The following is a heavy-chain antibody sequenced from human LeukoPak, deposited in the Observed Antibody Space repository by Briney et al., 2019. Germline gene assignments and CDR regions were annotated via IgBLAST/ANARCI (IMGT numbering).Heavy chain of an antibody. Sequence: GGPLTLFCAVSGLTFRYYGMHWVRQAPGKGPEWVAFIRSDGSNKHYAVSVKGRLTISRDNSKNTLHEHMNSLSREHTRVLFFASLLVGAPVDYWGQGALVTVSS. V-gene: IGHV3-30*02. J-gene: IGHJ4*02. CDR2: IRSDGSNK. D-gene: IGHD3-10*01. CDR1: GLTFRYYG. CDR3: ASLLVGAPVDY.